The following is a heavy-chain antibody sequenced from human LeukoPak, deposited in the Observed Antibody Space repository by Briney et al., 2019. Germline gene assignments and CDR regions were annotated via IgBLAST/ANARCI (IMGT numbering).Heavy chain of an antibody. CDR2: ISYDGSNK. V-gene: IGHV3-30-3*01. CDR3: ARAPSLRLRRTPSYYYYMDV. CDR1: GFTFSSYA. J-gene: IGHJ6*03. Sequence: GRSLRLSCAASGFTFSSYAMHWVRQAPGKGLEWVAVISYDGSNKYYADSVKGRFTISRDNSKNTLYLQMNSLRAEDTAVYYCARAPSLRLRRTPSYYYYMDVWGKGTTVTVSS. D-gene: IGHD4-17*01.